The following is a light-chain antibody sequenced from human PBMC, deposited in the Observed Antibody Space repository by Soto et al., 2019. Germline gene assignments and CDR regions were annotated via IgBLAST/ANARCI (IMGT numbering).Light chain of an antibody. V-gene: IGKV3-15*01. J-gene: IGKJ5*01. CDR3: QQYNNWPIT. CDR1: QNVLSN. Sequence: EVVTTQAPATPSVSPGERATLFCRASQNVLSNVAWYQQKPGQAPRLLTYGASTRATGIPARFTGSGSGTEFTRTISSLQSEDFAVYSCQQYNNWPITFGQGTRLEIK. CDR2: GAS.